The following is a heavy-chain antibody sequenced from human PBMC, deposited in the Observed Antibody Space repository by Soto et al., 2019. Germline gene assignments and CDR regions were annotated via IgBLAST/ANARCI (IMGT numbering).Heavy chain of an antibody. D-gene: IGHD4-4*01. CDR2: ISGSGGST. CDR1: GFTFRSYA. J-gene: IGHJ6*02. Sequence: GGSLRLSCAGSGFTFRSYAMSWVRQAPGKGLEWVSAISGSGGSTCYADSVKGRFTISRDNSNNTLYLQMNSLRPEDTAVYHCAKSRDGYSFYYFYGLDVGGQGTTVTVSS. CDR3: AKSRDGYSFYYFYGLDV. V-gene: IGHV3-23*01.